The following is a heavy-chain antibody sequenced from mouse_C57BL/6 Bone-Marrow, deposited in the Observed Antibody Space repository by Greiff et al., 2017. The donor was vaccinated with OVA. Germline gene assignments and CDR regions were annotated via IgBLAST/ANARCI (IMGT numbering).Heavy chain of an antibody. CDR3: ARLDGYSSMDY. J-gene: IGHJ4*01. V-gene: IGHV5-12*01. CDR2: ISNGGGST. CDR1: GFTFSDYY. D-gene: IGHD2-3*01. Sequence: EVTLVESGGGLVQPGGSLKLSCAASGFTFSDYYMYWVRQTPEKRLEWVAYISNGGGSTYYPDTVKGRFTISRDNAKNTLYLQMSRLKSEDTAMYYCARLDGYSSMDYWGQGTSVTVSS.